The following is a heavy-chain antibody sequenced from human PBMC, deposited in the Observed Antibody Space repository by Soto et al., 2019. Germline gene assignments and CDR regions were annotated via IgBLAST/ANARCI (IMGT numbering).Heavy chain of an antibody. CDR1: GYTLTELS. J-gene: IGHJ5*02. CDR3: ATLVSGDGVVGAIINWLDP. CDR2: FDPEDGET. V-gene: IGHV1-24*01. D-gene: IGHD1-26*01. Sequence: ASVKVSCKVSGYTLTELSMHWVRQAPGKGLEWMGGFDPEDGETIYSQKFQGRVTVTEDTSTDTVYMELSSLRSEDTAVYYCATLVSGDGVVGAIINWLDPWGQGTLV.